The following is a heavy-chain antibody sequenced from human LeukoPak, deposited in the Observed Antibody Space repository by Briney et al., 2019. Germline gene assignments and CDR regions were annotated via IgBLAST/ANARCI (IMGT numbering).Heavy chain of an antibody. V-gene: IGHV5-51*01. CDR2: IYPGDSDT. CDR1: GYSFTSYW. Sequence: GESLKSSCKGSGYSFTSYWNGWVRQMPGKGLEWMGIIYPGDSDTRYSPSFQGQVTPSADKSISTAYLQWSSLKAADTAMHYCARHGTLTTVNADFDYWGQGTLVTVSS. D-gene: IGHD4-11*01. CDR3: ARHGTLTTVNADFDY. J-gene: IGHJ4*02.